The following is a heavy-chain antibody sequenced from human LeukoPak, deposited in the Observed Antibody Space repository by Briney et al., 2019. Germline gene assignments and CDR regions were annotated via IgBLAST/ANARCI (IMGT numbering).Heavy chain of an antibody. CDR1: GGSIRSYY. D-gene: IGHD6-19*01. V-gene: IGHV4-59*01. Sequence: PSETLSLTCTVSGGSIRSYYWSWIRQPPGKGLEWIGYNYYSGSTKYNPSLKSRVIISVDTSKNQFSLKLSSVTAADTAVYYCARDLSSSGLGYFDYWGQGTLVTVSS. CDR2: NYYSGST. J-gene: IGHJ4*02. CDR3: ARDLSSSGLGYFDY.